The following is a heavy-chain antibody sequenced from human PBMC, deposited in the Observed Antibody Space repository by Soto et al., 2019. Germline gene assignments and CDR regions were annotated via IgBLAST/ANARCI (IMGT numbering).Heavy chain of an antibody. Sequence: GESLKISCKGSGYSFTSYWIGWVRQMPGKGLEWMGIIYPGDSDTRYSPSFQGQVTISADKSISTAYLQWSSLKASDTAMYYCARPSLYCYDSSGYFHDAFDIWGQGTMVT. CDR1: GYSFTSYW. CDR2: IYPGDSDT. CDR3: ARPSLYCYDSSGYFHDAFDI. V-gene: IGHV5-51*01. J-gene: IGHJ3*02. D-gene: IGHD3-22*01.